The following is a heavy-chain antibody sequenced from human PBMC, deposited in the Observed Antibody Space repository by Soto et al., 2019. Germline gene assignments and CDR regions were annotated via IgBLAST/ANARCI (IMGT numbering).Heavy chain of an antibody. V-gene: IGHV1-18*01. Sequence: GQLVQSGAEVKKPGASVKVSCKASGYTFTDFGISWVRQAPGQGLEWMGWISAYSRNTNYAQKVQGRVTMTTDTSTSTAYMELRGLTSDDPAVYYFARDSGTLVNGAYFFDYWGQGTLVTASS. CDR3: ARDSGTLVNGAYFFDY. CDR2: ISAYSRNT. J-gene: IGHJ4*02. D-gene: IGHD3-16*02. CDR1: GYTFTDFG.